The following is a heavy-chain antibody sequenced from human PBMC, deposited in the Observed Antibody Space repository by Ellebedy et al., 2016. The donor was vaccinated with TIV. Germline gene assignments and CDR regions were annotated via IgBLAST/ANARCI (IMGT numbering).Heavy chain of an antibody. CDR1: GFTFSDYW. D-gene: IGHD4-17*01. Sequence: GESLKISCAASGFTFSDYWMSWVRQAPGKGLEWVANIKQDGSEKWYVDSVKGRFTISRDNAKKSLYLQMSSLRAEDTAVYYCARKVPAPTTVPPNWYFDLWGRGTLVTVSS. CDR2: IKQDGSEK. J-gene: IGHJ2*01. V-gene: IGHV3-7*01. CDR3: ARKVPAPTTVPPNWYFDL.